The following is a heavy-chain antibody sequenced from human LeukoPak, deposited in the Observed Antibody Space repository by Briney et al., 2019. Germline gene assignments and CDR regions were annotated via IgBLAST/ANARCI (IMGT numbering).Heavy chain of an antibody. CDR1: GGSISSSSYY. Sequence: SETLSLTCTVSGGSISSSSYYWGWIRQPPGKGLEWIGSIYYSGSTYYNPSLKSRVTISVDTSKNQFSLELSSVTAADTAVYYCARRVSSMVGIRFDPWGQGTLVTVSS. CDR3: ARRVSSMVGIRFDP. D-gene: IGHD3-10*01. CDR2: IYYSGST. J-gene: IGHJ5*02. V-gene: IGHV4-39*01.